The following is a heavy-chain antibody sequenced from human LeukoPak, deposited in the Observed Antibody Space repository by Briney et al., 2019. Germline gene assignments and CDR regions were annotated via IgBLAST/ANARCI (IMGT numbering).Heavy chain of an antibody. CDR3: VSLGMEGGTTNWFDP. J-gene: IGHJ5*02. CDR1: GYSITSGYY. V-gene: IGHV4-38-2*02. D-gene: IGHD1-26*01. CDR2: IYHGGST. Sequence: PSETLSLTCTVSGYSITSGYYWGWIRQPPGKGLEWIGSIYHGGSTFYNPSLQSRVTTSVETSKNQFSLKLQPVTAAVTAVYYCVSLGMEGGTTNWFDPWGQGTLVTVSS.